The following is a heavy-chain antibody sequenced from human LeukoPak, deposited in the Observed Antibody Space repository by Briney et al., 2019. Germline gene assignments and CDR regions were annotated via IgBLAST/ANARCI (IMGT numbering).Heavy chain of an antibody. Sequence: GGSLRLSCAASGFTFSSYWMSWVRQAPGKGLEWVSGISGSGGGTYYADSVRGRFTISRDNSKNTLYLQMNSLRAEDTAVYYCAKGYSDWFDPWGQGTLVTVSS. D-gene: IGHD1-14*01. CDR3: AKGYSDWFDP. V-gene: IGHV3-23*01. CDR2: ISGSGGGT. CDR1: GFTFSSYW. J-gene: IGHJ5*02.